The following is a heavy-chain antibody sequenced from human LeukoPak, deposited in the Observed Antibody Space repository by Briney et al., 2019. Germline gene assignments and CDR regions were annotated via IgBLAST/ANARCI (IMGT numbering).Heavy chain of an antibody. CDR1: GYSISSGYY. CDR3: ARHTYCSGGSCYFDP. V-gene: IGHV4-38-2*01. Sequence: SETLSLTCAVSGYSISSGYYWGWIRQPLGKGLEWIGSIYHSGSTYYNPSLKSRVTISVDTSKNQFSLKLSSVTAADTAVYYCARHTYCSGGSCYFDPWGQGTLVTVSS. D-gene: IGHD2-15*01. J-gene: IGHJ5*02. CDR2: IYHSGST.